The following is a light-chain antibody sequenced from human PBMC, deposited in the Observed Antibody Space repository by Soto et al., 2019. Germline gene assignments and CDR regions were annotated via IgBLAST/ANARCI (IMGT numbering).Light chain of an antibody. J-gene: IGKJ1*01. CDR3: QNYISAPPWT. V-gene: IGKV1-27*01. CDR1: QGIRNY. CDR2: AAS. Sequence: DIPMTQSPSSLSASVGDRVTITCRASQGIRNYLAWYQQRPGKVPKLLIYAASTLQSGVPSRFSGSGSGTDFTLTISSLQPEDVATYYCQNYISAPPWTFGQGTKVEI.